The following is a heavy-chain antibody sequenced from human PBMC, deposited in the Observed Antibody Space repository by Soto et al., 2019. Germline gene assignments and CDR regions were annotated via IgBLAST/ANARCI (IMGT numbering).Heavy chain of an antibody. D-gene: IGHD3-9*01. CDR1: GGSFSGYY. CDR3: ARATNGYYDILTGYSLDY. V-gene: IGHV4-34*01. CDR2: INHSGST. Sequence: PSETLSLTCAVYGGSFSGYYWSWIRQPPGKGLEWIGEINHSGSTNYNPSLKSRVTISVDTSKNQFSLKLSSVTAADTAVYYCARATNGYYDILTGYSLDYWGQGTLVTDS. J-gene: IGHJ4*02.